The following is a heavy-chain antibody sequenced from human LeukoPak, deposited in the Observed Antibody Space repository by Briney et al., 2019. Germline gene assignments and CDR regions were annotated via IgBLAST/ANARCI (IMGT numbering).Heavy chain of an antibody. CDR1: GFTFSSYG. CDR2: ISSSGSTI. J-gene: IGHJ4*02. Sequence: PGGSLRLSCAASGFTFSSYGMHWVRQAPGKGLEWVSYISSSGSTIYYADSVKGRFTISRDNAKNSLYLQMNSLRAEDTAVYYCARVTTDFDYWGQGTLVTVSS. D-gene: IGHD4-11*01. CDR3: ARVTTDFDY. V-gene: IGHV3-48*04.